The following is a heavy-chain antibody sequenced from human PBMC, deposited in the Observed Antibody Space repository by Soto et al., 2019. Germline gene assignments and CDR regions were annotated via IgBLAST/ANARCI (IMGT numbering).Heavy chain of an antibody. Sequence: GASVQVSYKGSVYTITRYYIHWVRPDHRKGRECIGIIKPSGGSTSYAQNFRGRVTMTRDTSTSTVYMALSRLRSEDPLVSFRARGGSRNYYYYSMDVWSNGTTVTVS. D-gene: IGHD3-10*01. CDR2: IKPSGGST. J-gene: IGHJ6*03. CDR3: ARGGSRNYYYYSMDV. V-gene: IGHV1-46*01. CDR1: VYTITRYY.